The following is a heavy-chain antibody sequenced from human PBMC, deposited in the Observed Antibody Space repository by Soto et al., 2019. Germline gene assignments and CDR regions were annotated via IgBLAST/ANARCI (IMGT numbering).Heavy chain of an antibody. CDR1: GFTFSNFA. CDR2: ISRTGGAA. V-gene: IGHV3-23*01. D-gene: IGHD3-16*02. Sequence: EVQLLESGGGLVQPGGSLRLSCAASGFTFSNFAMFWVRQAPGKGLEWVSSISRTGGAAHYADSVNGRFTISRDNSKNTVFLQMDSLRAEDTAVYYCAKAYDYNWGSYPRGLDYWGQGTLVTVSS. J-gene: IGHJ4*02. CDR3: AKAYDYNWGSYPRGLDY.